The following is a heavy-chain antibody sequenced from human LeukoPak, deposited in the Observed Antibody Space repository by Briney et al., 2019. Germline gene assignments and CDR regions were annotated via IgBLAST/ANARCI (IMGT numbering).Heavy chain of an antibody. CDR1: GYTFTSYG. CDR3: ARNIVVVVAAPNYGMDV. CDR2: ISAYNGNT. J-gene: IGHJ6*02. D-gene: IGHD2-15*01. Sequence: ASVKVSCKASGYTFTSYGISWVRQAPGQGLERMGWISAYNGNTNYAQKLQGRVTMTTDTSTSTAYMELRSLRSDDTAVCYCARNIVVVVAAPNYGMDVWGQGTTVTVSS. V-gene: IGHV1-18*01.